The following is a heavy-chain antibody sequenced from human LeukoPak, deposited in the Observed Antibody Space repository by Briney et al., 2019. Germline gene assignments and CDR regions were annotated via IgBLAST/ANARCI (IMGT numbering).Heavy chain of an antibody. CDR2: IYTSGST. J-gene: IGHJ6*03. D-gene: IGHD3-10*01. CDR1: GVSISSYY. CDR3: ARYRFGTTVRNYYMDV. V-gene: IGHV4-4*09. Sequence: SETLSLTCTVSGVSISSYYWSWLRQPPGKGLEWLGYIYTSGSTNYNPSLKSRVTISVDTSKNQFSLKLSSVTAADTAVYYCARYRFGTTVRNYYMDVWGKGTTVTVSS.